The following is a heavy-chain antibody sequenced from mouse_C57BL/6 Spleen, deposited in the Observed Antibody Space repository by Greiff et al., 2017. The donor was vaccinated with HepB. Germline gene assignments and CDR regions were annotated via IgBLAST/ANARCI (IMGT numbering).Heavy chain of an antibody. CDR2: IDPSDSET. CDR3: ARSYYDYDDYAMDY. J-gene: IGHJ4*01. V-gene: IGHV1-52*01. CDR1: GYTFTSYW. D-gene: IGHD2-4*01. Sequence: VQLQESGAELVRPGSSVKLSCKASGYTFTSYWMHWVKQRPIQGLEWIGNIDPSDSETHYNQKFKDKATLTVDKSSSTAYMQLSSLTSEDSAVYYCARSYYDYDDYAMDYWGQGTSVTVSS.